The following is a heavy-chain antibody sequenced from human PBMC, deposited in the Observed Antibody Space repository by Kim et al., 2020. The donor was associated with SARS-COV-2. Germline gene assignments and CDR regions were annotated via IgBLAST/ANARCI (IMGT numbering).Heavy chain of an antibody. V-gene: IGHV3-15*01. CDR3: TTDFFVAAAGMIASDY. CDR2: IKSKTDGGTT. J-gene: IGHJ4*02. D-gene: IGHD6-13*01. Sequence: GGSLRLSCAASGFTFSNAWMSWVRQAPGKGLEWVGRIKSKTDGGTTDYAAPVKGRFTISRDDSKNTLYLQMNSLKTEDTAVYYCTTDFFVAAAGMIASDYWGQGTLVTVSS. CDR1: GFTFSNAW.